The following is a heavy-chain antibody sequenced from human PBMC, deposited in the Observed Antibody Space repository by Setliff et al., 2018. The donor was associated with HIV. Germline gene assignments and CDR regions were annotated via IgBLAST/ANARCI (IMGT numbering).Heavy chain of an antibody. D-gene: IGHD3-3*01. CDR3: ARPSLGIGGGSKFDS. Sequence: ETLSLTCTVSGGSMRSTTYYWGWVRQPPGKGLEWIGNVHFSGTTYYNPSLKSRVTISVDPSQNQFSLRLISVTAADAAMYYCARPSLGIGGGSKFDSWGQGTLVAVSS. J-gene: IGHJ4*02. V-gene: IGHV4-39*01. CDR1: GGSMRSTTYY. CDR2: VHFSGTT.